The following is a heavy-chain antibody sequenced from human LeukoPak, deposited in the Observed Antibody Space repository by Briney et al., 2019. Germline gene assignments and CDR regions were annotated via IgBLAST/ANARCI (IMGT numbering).Heavy chain of an antibody. CDR1: GFTFSHAW. CDR2: ISATGGST. Sequence: GGSLRLSCAASGFTFSHAWVSWVRQAPEKGLEWVSAISATGGSTYHADSVKGRFTISRDNSKNTVNLQMNSLRGEDTAVYYCVKVGGSGYYPDIWGQGTMVTVSS. V-gene: IGHV3-23*01. D-gene: IGHD3-22*01. CDR3: VKVGGSGYYPDI. J-gene: IGHJ3*02.